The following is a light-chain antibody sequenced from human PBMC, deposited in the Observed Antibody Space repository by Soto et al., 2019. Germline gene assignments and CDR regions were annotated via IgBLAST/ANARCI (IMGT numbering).Light chain of an antibody. CDR1: QSVSSN. V-gene: IGKV3-15*01. CDR2: GAS. CDR3: EQYNNWPPIT. Sequence: EIVMTQSPATLSVSPGERAILSCRASQSVSSNLAWYQQKPGQAPRLLIYGASTRATGIPARFSGSGSGTEFTLTISSLQSEDLAVYYCEQYNNWPPITFGHGTRLEIK. J-gene: IGKJ5*01.